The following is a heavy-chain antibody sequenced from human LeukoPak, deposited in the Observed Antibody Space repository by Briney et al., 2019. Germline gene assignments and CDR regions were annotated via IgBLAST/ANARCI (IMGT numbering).Heavy chain of an antibody. V-gene: IGHV1-2*02. CDR2: INPNSGGT. CDR1: GYTFTGYY. CDR3: ARVPSMGYYYGMDV. J-gene: IGHJ6*02. D-gene: IGHD3-16*01. Sequence: ASVTVSCKASGYTFTGYYMHWVRQAPGQGLEWMGWINPNSGGTVYAQTFQGRVTVTRDTSISTAYMELSRLRFDDTAVYYCARVPSMGYYYGMDVWGQGTTVTVSS.